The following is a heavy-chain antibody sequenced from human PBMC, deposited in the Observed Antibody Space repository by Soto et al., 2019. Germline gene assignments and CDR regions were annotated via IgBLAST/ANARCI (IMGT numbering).Heavy chain of an antibody. D-gene: IGHD2-2*01. CDR3: ARDWRYCSSSSCPLAEYFQH. V-gene: IGHV3-7*03. Sequence: GSLRLSCAASGFTFSTYWMSWVRQAPGKGLEWVANIKQDGSEKNYVDSVKGRFTISRDNAKNSVYLQMNSLRAEDTAVYYCARDWRYCSSSSCPLAEYFQHWGQGTLVTVSS. J-gene: IGHJ1*01. CDR1: GFTFSTYW. CDR2: IKQDGSEK.